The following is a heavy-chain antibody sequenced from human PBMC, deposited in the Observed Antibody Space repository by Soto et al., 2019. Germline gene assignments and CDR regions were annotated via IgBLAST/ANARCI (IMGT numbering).Heavy chain of an antibody. Sequence: SETLSLTCTVSGGSISSGNYYWSWIRQHPGKGLEWIGYIYYSGSTSYNPSLKSRVTISVDTSKNHFSLKLSSVTAADTAVYYLSRGFSDCRNCFSPWGQGTSVPVSS. J-gene: IGHJ5*02. CDR2: IYYSGST. CDR1: GGSISSGNYY. CDR3: SRGFSDCRNCFSP. D-gene: IGHD2-21*01. V-gene: IGHV4-31*06.